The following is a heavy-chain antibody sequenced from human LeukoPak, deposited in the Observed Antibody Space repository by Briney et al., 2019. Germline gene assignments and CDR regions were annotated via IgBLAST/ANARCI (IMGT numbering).Heavy chain of an antibody. CDR2: IHSSGST. D-gene: IGHD2-15*01. Sequence: SETLSLTCVVSGGSLHRSFWTWIRQPAGKGLEWIGRIHSSGSTQYNYSLKSRATMSVDTSRKQFSLKLSAVTAADTAVYYCARDREECSDGSCYSAGWFDSWGQGTLVTVSS. V-gene: IGHV4-4*07. CDR3: ARDREECSDGSCYSAGWFDS. J-gene: IGHJ5*01. CDR1: GGSLHRSF.